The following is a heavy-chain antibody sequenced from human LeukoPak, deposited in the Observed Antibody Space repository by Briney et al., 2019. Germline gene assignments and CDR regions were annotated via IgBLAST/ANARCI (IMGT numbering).Heavy chain of an antibody. J-gene: IGHJ3*01. CDR2: MRSKANSFVT. CDR3: TTDQLNSFYV. D-gene: IGHD5-24*01. CDR1: GFTSSGST. Sequence: PGGSLTLSCVASGFTSSGSTIHWVRQASGKGLEWVGRMRSKANSFVTTYAASVQGRVTISRDDSKNTAYLQMNSLKTEDTAVYYFTTDQLNSFYVSGQGTVVTVSS. V-gene: IGHV3-73*01.